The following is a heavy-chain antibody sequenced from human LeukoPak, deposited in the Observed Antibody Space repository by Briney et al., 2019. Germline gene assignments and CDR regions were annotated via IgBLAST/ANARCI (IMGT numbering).Heavy chain of an antibody. D-gene: IGHD1-7*01. J-gene: IGHJ4*02. CDR2: ISAYNGNT. CDR1: GGTFSSYA. Sequence: ASVKVSCKASGGTFSSYAISWVRQAPGQGLEWMGWISAYNGNTNYAQKLQGRVTMTTDTSTSTAYMELRSLRSDDTAVYYCARRYNWNYGQDYWGQGTLVTVSS. CDR3: ARRYNWNYGQDY. V-gene: IGHV1-18*01.